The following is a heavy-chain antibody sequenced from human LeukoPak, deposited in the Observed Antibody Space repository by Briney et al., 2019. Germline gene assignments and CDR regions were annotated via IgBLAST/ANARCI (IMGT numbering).Heavy chain of an antibody. Sequence: SETLSLTCTVSGGSISSYYWSWLRQPPGKGREWIGYIYYSGSTNYHPSLKSRVTITVDTSKNQFSLKLSSVTAADTAVYYCARDSPKGSLQPFDIWGQGTMVTVSS. CDR2: IYYSGST. V-gene: IGHV4-59*12. J-gene: IGHJ3*02. CDR1: GGSISSYY. CDR3: ARDSPKGSLQPFDI.